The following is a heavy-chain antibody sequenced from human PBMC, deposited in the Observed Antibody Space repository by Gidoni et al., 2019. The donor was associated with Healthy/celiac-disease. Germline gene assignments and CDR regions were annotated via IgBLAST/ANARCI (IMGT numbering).Heavy chain of an antibody. CDR3: ARHGDYDSSGYYYVFDY. J-gene: IGHJ4*02. V-gene: IGHV4-39*01. CDR2: SYYSGST. D-gene: IGHD3-22*01. Sequence: QLQLQESGPGLVKPSETLSRTCTVSGGYISSSSYYWGWIRQPPGKGLEWIGSSYYSGSTYYNPSLKSRVTISVDTSKNQFSLKLSSVTAADTAVYYCARHGDYDSSGYYYVFDYRGQGTLVTVSS. CDR1: GGYISSSSYY.